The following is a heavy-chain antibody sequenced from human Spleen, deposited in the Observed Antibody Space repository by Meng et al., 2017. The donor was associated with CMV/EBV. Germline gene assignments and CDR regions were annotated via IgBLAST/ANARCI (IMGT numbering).Heavy chain of an antibody. Sequence: GESLKISCVASGFTFGDYYMAWIRQAPGKGLEWVSYISNSGNTIYYADSVKGRFTISRDNAKNSLYLQMNSLRAEDTAVYYCARVRYYDFWSGHQAGAFDYWGQGTLVTVSS. CDR2: ISNSGNTI. J-gene: IGHJ4*02. CDR1: GFTFGDYY. CDR3: ARVRYYDFWSGHQAGAFDY. D-gene: IGHD3-3*01. V-gene: IGHV3-11*04.